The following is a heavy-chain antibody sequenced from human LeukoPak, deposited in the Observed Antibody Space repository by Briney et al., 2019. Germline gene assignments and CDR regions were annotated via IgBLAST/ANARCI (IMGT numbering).Heavy chain of an antibody. CDR2: IKTKTDGGTT. CDR1: GFTFSNAW. D-gene: IGHD3-10*01. J-gene: IGHJ4*02. CDR3: ATLYGSGNYY. Sequence: PGGSLRLSCVGSGFTFSNAWMSWVRQAPGKGLEWVGQIKTKTDGGTTDSAATVKGRFTISSDDSKNTLYLQMNSLKTEDTAMYYCATLYGSGNYYWGQGTLVTVSS. V-gene: IGHV3-15*01.